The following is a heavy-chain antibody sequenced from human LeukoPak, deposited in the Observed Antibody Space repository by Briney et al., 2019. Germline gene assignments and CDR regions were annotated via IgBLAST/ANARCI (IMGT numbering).Heavy chain of an antibody. Sequence: ASVKVSRKASGYTFTKHAISWVRQAPGQGLEWMGWISAYNGDTNYGQNFQERFTMTTDTSTRTAYMELRSLRYNDTAVYYCARLRPSDFWSGDYWGQGTLVTVSS. D-gene: IGHD3-3*01. CDR2: ISAYNGDT. CDR1: GYTFTKHA. V-gene: IGHV1-18*01. J-gene: IGHJ4*02. CDR3: ARLRPSDFWSGDY.